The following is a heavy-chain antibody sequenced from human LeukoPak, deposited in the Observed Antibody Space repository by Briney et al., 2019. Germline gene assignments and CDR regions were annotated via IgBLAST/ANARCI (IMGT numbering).Heavy chain of an antibody. V-gene: IGHV3-21*01. CDR1: GFTFSSYS. D-gene: IGHD2-2*02. J-gene: IGHJ4*02. Sequence: PGGSLRLSCAASGFTFSSYSMNWVRQAPGKGLEWVSSISSSSSYIYYADSVKGRFTISRDNAKNSLYLQMNSLRAEDTAVYYCARGAAAAIRGTLFDYWGQGTLVTASS. CDR2: ISSSSSYI. CDR3: ARGAAAAIRGTLFDY.